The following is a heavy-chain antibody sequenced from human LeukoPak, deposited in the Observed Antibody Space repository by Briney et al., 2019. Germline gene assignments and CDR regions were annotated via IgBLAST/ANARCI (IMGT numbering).Heavy chain of an antibody. CDR3: ARDLAGVYYYMDV. CDR1: GFTFSSYG. D-gene: IGHD3-10*01. J-gene: IGHJ6*03. Sequence: GGSLRLSCAASGFTFSSYGMHWVRQAPGKGLEWVAVIWYDGSNKYYADSVKGRFTISRDNSKNTLYLQMNSLRAEDTAVYYCARDLAGVYYYMDVWGKGTTVTVSS. CDR2: IWYDGSNK. V-gene: IGHV3-33*01.